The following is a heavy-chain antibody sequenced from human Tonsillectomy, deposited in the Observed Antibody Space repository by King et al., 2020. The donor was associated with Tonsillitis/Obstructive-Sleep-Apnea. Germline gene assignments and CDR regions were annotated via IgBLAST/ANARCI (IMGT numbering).Heavy chain of an antibody. CDR3: APHKVFDP. V-gene: IGHV3-33*01. Sequence: VQLVESGGGVVQPGRSLRLSCAASGFTFSSYGMHWVRQAPGKGLEWVAVIWYDGSIKYYADSVKGRFTISRHNSKNTLYLQMNSLRAEDTAVYYCAPHKVFDPWGQGTLVTVSS. J-gene: IGHJ5*02. CDR2: IWYDGSIK. CDR1: GFTFSSYG.